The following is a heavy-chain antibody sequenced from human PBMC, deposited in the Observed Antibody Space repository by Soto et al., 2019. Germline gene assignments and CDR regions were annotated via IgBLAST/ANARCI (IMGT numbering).Heavy chain of an antibody. J-gene: IGHJ6*02. CDR2: INHSGST. Sequence: SETLSLTCAVYGGSFSAYHWSGIRQPPGKGLEWIGEINHSGSTKYNPSLKSRVTISVDTSKNQFSLKLSSVTAADTAVYYCARGMGAENTFYYYFGMDVWGQGTTVTVSS. CDR1: GGSFSAYH. D-gene: IGHD3-16*01. V-gene: IGHV4-34*01. CDR3: ARGMGAENTFYYYFGMDV.